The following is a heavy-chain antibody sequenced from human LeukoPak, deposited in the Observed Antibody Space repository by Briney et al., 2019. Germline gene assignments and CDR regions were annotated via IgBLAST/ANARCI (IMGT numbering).Heavy chain of an antibody. V-gene: IGHV4-61*02. D-gene: IGHD6-6*01. CDR2: IYTSGST. Sequence: PSATLSLTCTVSGGSISSSSYYWGWIRQPAGKGLEWIGRIYTSGSTNYNPSLKSRVTISVDTSKNQFSLKLSSVTAADTAVYYCARAPLKYSSSTYYFDYWGQGTLVTVSS. J-gene: IGHJ4*02. CDR1: GGSISSSSYY. CDR3: ARAPLKYSSSTYYFDY.